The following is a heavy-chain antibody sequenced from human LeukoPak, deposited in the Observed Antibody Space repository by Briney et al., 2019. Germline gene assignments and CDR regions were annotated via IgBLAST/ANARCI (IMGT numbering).Heavy chain of an antibody. D-gene: IGHD4-17*01. CDR3: ARGREYGDFFDS. CDR2: IFSRGIP. Sequence: NPSETLSLTCSFSVDSSSNFYWNWVRQPAGTGLEWIGRIFSRGIPNYSPSLKSRVTMSVDTSKNQFALKLTSVTAADSAVYYCARGREYGDFFDSWGQGILVTVSS. V-gene: IGHV4-4*07. J-gene: IGHJ4*02. CDR1: VDSSSNFY.